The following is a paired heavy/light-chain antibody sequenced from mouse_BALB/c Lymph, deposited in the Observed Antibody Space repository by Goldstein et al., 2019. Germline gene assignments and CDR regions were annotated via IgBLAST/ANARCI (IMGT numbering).Heavy chain of an antibody. D-gene: IGHD2-14*01. Sequence: QVQLQQSGAELMKPGASVKISCKATGYTFSSYWIEWVKQRPGHGLEWIGEILPGSGSTNYNEKFKGKATFTADTSSNTAYMQLSSLTSEDSAVYYCARNRYDDYWGQGTTLTVSS. CDR3: ARNRYDDY. J-gene: IGHJ2*01. V-gene: IGHV1-9*01. CDR2: ILPGSGST. CDR1: GYTFSSYW.
Light chain of an antibody. J-gene: IGKJ5*01. CDR3: QQSNSWPLT. Sequence: DILLTQSPAILSVSPGERVSFSCRASQSIGTSIHWYQQRTNGSPRLLIKYASESISGIPSRFSGSGSGTDFTLSINSVESEDIADYYCQQSNSWPLTFGAGTKLELK. V-gene: IGKV5-48*01. CDR1: QSIGTS. CDR2: YAS.